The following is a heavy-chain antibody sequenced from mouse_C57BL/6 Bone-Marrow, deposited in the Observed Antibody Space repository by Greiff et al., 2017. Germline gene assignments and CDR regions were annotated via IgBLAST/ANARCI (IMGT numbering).Heavy chain of an antibody. CDR1: GFNIKNTY. CDR2: IDPANGNT. J-gene: IGHJ3*01. D-gene: IGHD1-1*01. V-gene: IGHV14-3*01. Sequence: DVKLVESVAELVRPGASVKLSCTASGFNIKNTYMHWVKQRPEQGLEWIGRIDPANGNTKYAPKFQGKATITADTSSNTAYLQLSSLTSEDTAIYYCAPYYGSSPAWFAYWGQGTLVTVSA. CDR3: APYYGSSPAWFAY.